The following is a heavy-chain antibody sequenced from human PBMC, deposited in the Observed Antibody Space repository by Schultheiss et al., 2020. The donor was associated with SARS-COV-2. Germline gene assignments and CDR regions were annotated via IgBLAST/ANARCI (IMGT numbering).Heavy chain of an antibody. CDR1: GFTVSSNY. V-gene: IGHV3-23*01. D-gene: IGHD1-26*01. CDR2: INWNGGST. J-gene: IGHJ4*02. Sequence: GGSLRLSCAASGFTVSSNYMSWVRQAPGKGLEWVSGINWNGGSTNYADSVKGRFTISRDNSKNTLYLQMNSLRAEDTAVYYCAKPGHDGSYGDWGQGTLVTVSS. CDR3: AKPGHDGSYGD.